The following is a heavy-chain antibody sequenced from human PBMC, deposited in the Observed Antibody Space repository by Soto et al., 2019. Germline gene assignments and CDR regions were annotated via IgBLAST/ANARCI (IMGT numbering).Heavy chain of an antibody. CDR1: GGTFSSYA. Sequence: GASVKVSCKASGGTFSSYAISWVRQAPGQGLEWMGGIIPIFGTANYAQKFQGRVTITADESTSTAYMELSSLRSEDTAVYYCARASITMVRGVIPTTNWFDPWGQGTLVTVSS. CDR2: IIPIFGTA. D-gene: IGHD3-10*01. J-gene: IGHJ5*02. CDR3: ARASITMVRGVIPTTNWFDP. V-gene: IGHV1-69*13.